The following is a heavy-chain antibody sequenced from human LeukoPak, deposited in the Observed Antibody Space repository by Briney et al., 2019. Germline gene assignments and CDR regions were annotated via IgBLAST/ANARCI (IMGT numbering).Heavy chain of an antibody. Sequence: ASVKVSCKASGGTFISYAISRVRQAPGQGLEWMGGIIPIFGTANYAQKFQGRVTITADESTRTAYMELSSLRSEDTAVYYCARLHGFLEWLFYFDYWGQGTLVTVSS. CDR3: ARLHGFLEWLFYFDY. J-gene: IGHJ4*02. D-gene: IGHD3-3*01. CDR1: GGTFISYA. CDR2: IIPIFGTA. V-gene: IGHV1-69*13.